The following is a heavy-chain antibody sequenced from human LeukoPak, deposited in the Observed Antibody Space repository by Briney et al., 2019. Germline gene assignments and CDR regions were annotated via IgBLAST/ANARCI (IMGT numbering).Heavy chain of an antibody. Sequence: PGGSLRLSCAASGFTFNSYSMNWFRQAPGKGLEWVSYIGGSRSGSSRSIIYYADSVKGRFTISRDNAKNSLYLQMNSLRAEDTAVYYCARVYGDYVGDAFDIWGQGTMVTVSS. CDR1: GFTFNSYS. CDR3: ARVYGDYVGDAFDI. D-gene: IGHD4-17*01. J-gene: IGHJ3*02. V-gene: IGHV3-48*04. CDR2: IGGSRSGSSRSII.